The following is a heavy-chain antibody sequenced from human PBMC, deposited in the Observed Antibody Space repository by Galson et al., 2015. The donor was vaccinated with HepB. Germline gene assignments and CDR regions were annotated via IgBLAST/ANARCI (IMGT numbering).Heavy chain of an antibody. V-gene: IGHV3-33*01. CDR1: GFSISTSG. Sequence: SLRLSCAASGFSISTSGMHWVRQAAGKGLEWVAITRYDGINEHYADSVKGRFIISRDNSKNALYLQMNSRRADDTAVYYCARERTEVASRPSPYYNFYYGLDVWGQGTTVTVSS. CDR3: ARERTEVASRPSPYYNFYYGLDV. D-gene: IGHD3/OR15-3a*01. J-gene: IGHJ6*02. CDR2: TRYDGINE.